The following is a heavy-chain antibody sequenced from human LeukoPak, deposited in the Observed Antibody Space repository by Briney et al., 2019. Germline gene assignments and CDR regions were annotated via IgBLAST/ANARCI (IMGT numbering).Heavy chain of an antibody. V-gene: IGHV4-4*09. Sequence: SETLSLTCTVSDGPISNYYWSWIRQPPGKGLEWIGYIYTSGSTNYNPSLKSRVTISVDTSKNQFSLKLSSVTAADTAVYYCARHLTGSSVCIEYWGQGTLVTVSS. CDR2: IYTSGST. D-gene: IGHD2-8*02. CDR3: ARHLTGSSVCIEY. J-gene: IGHJ4*02. CDR1: DGPISNYY.